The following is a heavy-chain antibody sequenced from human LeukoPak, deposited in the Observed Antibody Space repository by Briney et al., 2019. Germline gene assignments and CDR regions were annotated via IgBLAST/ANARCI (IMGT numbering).Heavy chain of an antibody. Sequence: SETLSLTCTVSGGSISSYYWSWIRQPPGKGLEWIGYIYYSGSTNYNPSLKSRVTISVDTSKNQFSLKLSSVTAADTAVYYCARDRLATTATKYWGQGALVTVSS. CDR1: GGSISSYY. V-gene: IGHV4-59*01. CDR2: IYYSGST. J-gene: IGHJ4*02. D-gene: IGHD6-13*01. CDR3: ARDRLATTATKY.